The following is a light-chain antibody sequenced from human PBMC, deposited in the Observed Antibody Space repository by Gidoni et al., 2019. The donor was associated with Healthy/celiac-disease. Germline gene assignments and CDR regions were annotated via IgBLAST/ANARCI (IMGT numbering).Light chain of an antibody. CDR3: GSSAGSNPWV. V-gene: IGLV2-23*02. J-gene: IGLJ3*02. Sequence: SALTQPASVSGSPGQSITISCTGTSSDVGSYNLVSWYQQHPGKAPKLIIYEVSNLPSGIANRFSGSKSGNTASLTISWLQAEDEAAYYCGSSAGSNPWVFGGGTKLTVL. CDR2: EVS. CDR1: SSDVGSYNL.